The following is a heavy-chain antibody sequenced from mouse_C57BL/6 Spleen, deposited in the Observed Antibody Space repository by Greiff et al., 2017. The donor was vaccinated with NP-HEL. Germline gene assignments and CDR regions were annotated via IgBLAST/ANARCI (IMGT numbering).Heavy chain of an antibody. D-gene: IGHD2-4*01. CDR2: ISYDGSN. CDR3: ARDDYDVYFDV. Sequence: VQLQESGPGLVKPSQSLSLTCSVTGYSITSGYYWNWIRQFPGNKLEWMGYISYDGSNNYNPSLKNRISITRDTSKNQFFLKLNSVTTEDTATYYCARDDYDVYFDVWGTGTTVTVSS. V-gene: IGHV3-6*01. J-gene: IGHJ1*03. CDR1: GYSITSGYY.